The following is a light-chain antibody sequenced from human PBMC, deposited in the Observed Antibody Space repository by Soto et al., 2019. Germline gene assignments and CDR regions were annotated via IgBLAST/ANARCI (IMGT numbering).Light chain of an antibody. V-gene: IGLV2-14*01. CDR2: QVS. Sequence: QSALTQPASVSGSPGQSITISCTGTSSDVAGYNYVSCYQHYPAEAPKLMIYQVSNRPSGVSTRFSGSKSGNSASMTISGLQAEVESYYYGSLYTSTSTDVFGTGTKVTVL. J-gene: IGLJ1*01. CDR3: SLYTSTSTDV. CDR1: SSDVAGYNY.